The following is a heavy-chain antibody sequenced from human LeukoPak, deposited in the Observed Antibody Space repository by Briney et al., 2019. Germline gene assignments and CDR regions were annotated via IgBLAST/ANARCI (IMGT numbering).Heavy chain of an antibody. V-gene: IGHV3-23*01. CDR1: GFTFSSYA. J-gene: IGHJ4*02. CDR2: ISGSGGST. Sequence: GGSLRLSCAASGFTFSSYAMSWVRQAPGKGLEWVSAISGSGGSTNYADSVKGRFTISRDNSKNTLYLQMNSLRAEDTAVYYCAKLPYYYDSSGYVDYWGQGTLVTVSS. D-gene: IGHD3-22*01. CDR3: AKLPYYYDSSGYVDY.